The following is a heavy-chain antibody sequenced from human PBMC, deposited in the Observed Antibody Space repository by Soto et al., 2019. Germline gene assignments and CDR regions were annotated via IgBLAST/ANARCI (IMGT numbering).Heavy chain of an antibody. Sequence: GGSLRLSCAASGFTFSSYSMNWVRQAPGKGLEWVSSISSSSSYIYYADSVKGRFTISRDNAKNSLYLQMNSLRAEDTAVYYCAREVRGVIINYFDYWGQGTLVTVSS. CDR2: ISSSSSYI. V-gene: IGHV3-21*01. CDR1: GFTFSSYS. CDR3: AREVRGVIINYFDY. D-gene: IGHD3-10*01. J-gene: IGHJ4*02.